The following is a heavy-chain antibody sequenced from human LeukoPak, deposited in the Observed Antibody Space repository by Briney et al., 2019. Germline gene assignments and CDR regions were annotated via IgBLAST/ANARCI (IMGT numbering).Heavy chain of an antibody. CDR1: GFTFSSYG. CDR3: AKSNREDIVVVPAALRDYYFDY. V-gene: IGHV3-30*18. CDR2: ISYDGSNK. Sequence: PGGSLRLSCAASGFTFSSYGMHWVRQAPGKGLEWEAVISYDGSNKYYADSVKGRFTISRDNSKNTLYLQMNSLRAEDTAVYYCAKSNREDIVVVPAALRDYYFDYWGQGTLVTVSS. D-gene: IGHD2-2*01. J-gene: IGHJ4*02.